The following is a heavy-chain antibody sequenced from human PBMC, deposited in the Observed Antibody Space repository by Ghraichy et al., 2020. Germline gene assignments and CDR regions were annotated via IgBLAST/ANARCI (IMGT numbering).Heavy chain of an antibody. CDR1: GGPFSGYY. D-gene: IGHD2-15*01. CDR2: INHSGST. Sequence: SETLSLTCAVYGGPFSGYYWSWIRQPPGKGLEWIGEINHSGSTNYNPSLKSRVTISVDTSKNQFSLKLSSVTAADTAVYYCARLMVVAAVYYFDYWGQGTLVTVSS. V-gene: IGHV4-34*01. J-gene: IGHJ4*02. CDR3: ARLMVVAAVYYFDY.